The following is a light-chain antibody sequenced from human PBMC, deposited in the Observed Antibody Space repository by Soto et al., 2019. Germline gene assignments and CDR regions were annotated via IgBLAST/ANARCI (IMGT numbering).Light chain of an antibody. CDR1: QSISAT. Sequence: EIVMTQSPATLSVSPGERATLSCRASQSISATLAWYQQKPGQAPRLLIHGASTRAPGFPARFSGSGSGTDFTLTISSLQSEDFAVYYCQQYDNWPWTFGEGTKVEIK. V-gene: IGKV3-15*01. CDR3: QQYDNWPWT. J-gene: IGKJ1*01. CDR2: GAS.